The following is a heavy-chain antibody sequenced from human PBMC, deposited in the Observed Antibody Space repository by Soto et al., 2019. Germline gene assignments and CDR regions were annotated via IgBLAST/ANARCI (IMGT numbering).Heavy chain of an antibody. CDR3: ARSVLLGIGAAGS. CDR1: GFAFDRDG. V-gene: IGHV3-33*01. CDR2: IWNDGSEK. D-gene: IGHD6-25*01. Sequence: QVQLVESGGGVVQPGSSLRLSCAASGFAFDRDGMHWVRQAPGKGLEWVAVIWNDGSEKKYADSVKGRFTISRDNSEKILFLQMNKMRAEDTAVYFCARSVLLGIGAAGSWGQGIRVTVSS. J-gene: IGHJ5*02.